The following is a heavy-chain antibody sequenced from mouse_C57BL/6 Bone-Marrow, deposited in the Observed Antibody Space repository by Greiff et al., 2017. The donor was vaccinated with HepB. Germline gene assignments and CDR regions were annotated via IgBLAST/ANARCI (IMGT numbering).Heavy chain of an antibody. D-gene: IGHD2-1*01. J-gene: IGHJ4*01. Sequence: QVQLQQPGAELVMPGASVKLSCKASGYTFTSYWMHWVKQRPGQGLEWIGEIDPSDSYTNYNQKFKGKSTLTVDKSSSTAYMQRSSLTSEDAAVYYCARMGYGNYGAMDYWGQGTSVTVSS. CDR2: IDPSDSYT. CDR1: GYTFTSYW. V-gene: IGHV1-69*01. CDR3: ARMGYGNYGAMDY.